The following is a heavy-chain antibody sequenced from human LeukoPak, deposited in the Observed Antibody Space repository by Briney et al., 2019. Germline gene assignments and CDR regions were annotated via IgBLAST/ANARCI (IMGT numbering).Heavy chain of an antibody. J-gene: IGHJ1*01. V-gene: IGHV3-23*01. CDR1: GFTFSSYA. CDR3: AKTGSSHEYFQH. CDR2: ISGSGGST. D-gene: IGHD3-10*01. Sequence: GGSLRLSCAASGFTFSSYAMSWVRQAPGKGLEWVSAISGSGGSTYYADSVKGRFTISKDNSKNTLYLQMNSLRAEDTAVYYCAKTGSSHEYFQHWGQGTLVTVSS.